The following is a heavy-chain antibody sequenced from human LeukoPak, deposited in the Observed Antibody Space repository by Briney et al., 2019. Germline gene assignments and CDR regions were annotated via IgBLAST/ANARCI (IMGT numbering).Heavy chain of an antibody. CDR2: TRNKANSYTT. CDR3: TTTMGI. D-gene: IGHD7-27*01. J-gene: IGHJ4*02. Sequence: GGSLRLSCAASGFTFSDHYMDWVRQAPGKGLEWVGRTRNKANSYTTEYAASVKGRFTISRDDSKNSLYLQMNSLKTEDTAVYYCTTTMGIWGQGTLVTVSS. V-gene: IGHV3-72*01. CDR1: GFTFSDHY.